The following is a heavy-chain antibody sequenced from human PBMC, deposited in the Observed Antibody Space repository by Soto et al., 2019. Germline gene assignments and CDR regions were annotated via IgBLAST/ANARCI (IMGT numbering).Heavy chain of an antibody. CDR3: ARESGGATSTLDYYYFSMDV. J-gene: IGHJ6*03. CDR2: INPNGGVT. Sequence: QVQLVQSGAEVRKPGASVTVSCRSSGDSFNDYYIHWVRQAPGQGFEWMGWINPNGGVTKYAQKFQGWVSMTRDTSIRTVYMQLSRLRSDGTAVYYCARESGGATSTLDYYYFSMDVGGTGTTVTVSS. CDR1: GDSFNDYY. D-gene: IGHD5-12*01. V-gene: IGHV1-2*04.